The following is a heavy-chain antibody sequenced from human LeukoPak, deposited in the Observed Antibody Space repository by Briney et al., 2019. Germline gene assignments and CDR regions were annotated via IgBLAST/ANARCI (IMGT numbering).Heavy chain of an antibody. CDR2: IKQDGSEK. V-gene: IGHV3-7*01. Sequence: PGGSLRLSCAASGFTFTTYWMSWVRQAPGKGLEWVANIKQDGSEKYYVDSVKGRITISRDNARNSMELQMNSLRAEDTAVYYCARVEWELLQFGYWGQGTLVTVSS. D-gene: IGHD1-26*01. CDR3: ARVEWELLQFGY. J-gene: IGHJ4*02. CDR1: GFTFTTYW.